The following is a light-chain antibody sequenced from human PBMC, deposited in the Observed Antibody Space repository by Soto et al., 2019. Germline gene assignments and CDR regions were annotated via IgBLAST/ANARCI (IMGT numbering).Light chain of an antibody. CDR3: LQHNSYPHT. Sequence: DLRMTQSPSAISASLGDRVTITCRASQGISISLAWFQQQPGKVPQRLIYAASSLQSGVPSRFSGSGSGTEFTLTISSLQPEDSATYYCLQHNSYPHTFGQGTKVEIK. V-gene: IGKV1-17*03. CDR2: AAS. CDR1: QGISIS. J-gene: IGKJ2*01.